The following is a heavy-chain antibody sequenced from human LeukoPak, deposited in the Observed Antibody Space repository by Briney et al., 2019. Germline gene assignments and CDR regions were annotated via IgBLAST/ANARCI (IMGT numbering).Heavy chain of an antibody. J-gene: IGHJ4*02. CDR2: ISGSGGST. CDR3: AKSGSYYGDYQWYYFDY. Sequence: GGSLRLSCAASGFTFSSYAMSWVRQAPGKVLEWVSAISGSGGSTYYADSVKGRFTISRDNSKNTLYLQMNSLRAEDTAVYYCAKSGSYYGDYQWYYFDYWGQGTLVTVSS. D-gene: IGHD4-17*01. V-gene: IGHV3-23*01. CDR1: GFTFSSYA.